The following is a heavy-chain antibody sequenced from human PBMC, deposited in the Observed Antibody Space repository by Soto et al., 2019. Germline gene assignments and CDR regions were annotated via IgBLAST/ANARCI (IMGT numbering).Heavy chain of an antibody. Sequence: PSETLALTCTVSGDSISSSSYYWGWIRQPPGKGLEWIGSIYYSGSPYYNPSLKSRVTISVDTSKNQFSLKLSSVTAADTAVYYCATPSLRFFDFWSSSFRDWGQGTTVTVSS. D-gene: IGHD3-3*01. CDR2: IYYSGSP. V-gene: IGHV4-39*01. J-gene: IGHJ6*02. CDR1: GDSISSSSYY. CDR3: ATPSLRFFDFWSSSFRD.